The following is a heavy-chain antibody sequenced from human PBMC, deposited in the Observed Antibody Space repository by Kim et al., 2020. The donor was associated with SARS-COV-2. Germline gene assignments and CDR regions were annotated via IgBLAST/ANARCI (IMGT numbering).Heavy chain of an antibody. CDR1: GFTFSSYE. Sequence: GGSLRLSCAASGFTFSSYEMNWVRQAPGKGLEWVSYISSSGSTIYYADSVKGRFTISRDNAKNSLYLQMNILRAEDTAVYYCARDGTHSVGAPIDYWGQGTLVTVSS. CDR2: ISSSGSTI. V-gene: IGHV3-48*03. D-gene: IGHD1-26*01. CDR3: ARDGTHSVGAPIDY. J-gene: IGHJ4*02.